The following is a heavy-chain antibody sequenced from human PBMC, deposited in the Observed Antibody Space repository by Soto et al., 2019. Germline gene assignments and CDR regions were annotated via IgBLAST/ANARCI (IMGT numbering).Heavy chain of an antibody. D-gene: IGHD3-16*01. CDR2: IKEDGSEI. CDR1: GFTFTNYW. J-gene: IGHJ4*02. Sequence: EVQLVESGGGLVQPGGSLRLSCAASGFTFTNYWMSWVRQAPGKGLEWVANIKEDGSEINCLGSVKGRFTISRDNAKNSVYLQMNSLRAEDTAVYYCARMRDYVGVWGQGTLVTVSS. V-gene: IGHV3-7*01. CDR3: ARMRDYVGV.